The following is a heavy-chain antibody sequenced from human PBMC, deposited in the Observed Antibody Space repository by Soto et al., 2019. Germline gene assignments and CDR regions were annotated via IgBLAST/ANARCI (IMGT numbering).Heavy chain of an antibody. J-gene: IGHJ6*02. CDR3: ARVSCGGDCYSYYYYYGMDV. CDR2: IKQDGSEK. CDR1: GFTFSSYW. D-gene: IGHD2-21*02. Sequence: LRLSCAASGFTFSSYWMSWVRQAPGKGLEWVANIKQDGSEKYYVDSVKGRFTISRDNAKNSLYLQMNSLRAEDTAVYYCARVSCGGDCYSYYYYYGMDVWGQGTTVTVSS. V-gene: IGHV3-7*03.